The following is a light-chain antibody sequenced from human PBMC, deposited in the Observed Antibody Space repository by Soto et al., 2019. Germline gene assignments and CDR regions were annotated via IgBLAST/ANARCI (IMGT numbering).Light chain of an antibody. CDR3: QHTTDFT. CDR1: SSSKW. CDR2: DVS. V-gene: IGKV1-5*01. Sequence: DIQMTQSPSTLAASVGDTVTMTCRSSSKWLAWYQKKPGKAPKLLIYDVSNLERGVPPRFSGSTSGAESTLTITGLQPDDLGTYYCQHTTDFTFCQGTKVDIK. J-gene: IGKJ2*01.